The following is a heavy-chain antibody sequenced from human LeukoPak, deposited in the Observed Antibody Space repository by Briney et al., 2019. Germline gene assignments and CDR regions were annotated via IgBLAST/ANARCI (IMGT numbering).Heavy chain of an antibody. CDR2: IYYSGST. Sequence: SETLSLTCIVSGGSISSYYWSWIRQPPGKGLEWIGYIYYSGSTYYNPSLKSRVTISVDTSKNQFSLKLSSVTAADTAVYYCARQYYYDSSGYPYFDYWGQGTLVTVSS. J-gene: IGHJ4*02. CDR1: GGSISSYY. D-gene: IGHD3-22*01. V-gene: IGHV4-59*08. CDR3: ARQYYYDSSGYPYFDY.